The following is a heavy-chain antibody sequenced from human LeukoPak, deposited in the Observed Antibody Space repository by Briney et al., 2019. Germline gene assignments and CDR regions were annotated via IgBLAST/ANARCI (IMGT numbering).Heavy chain of an antibody. J-gene: IGHJ4*02. CDR1: GGSISSYY. Sequence: SETLSLTCTVSGGSISSYYWSWIRQTPGKGLEWIGYIYYSGSTTYNPSLKSRVTISVDTSKNQFSLKLSSVTAADTAVYYCARALTTTTTPFDYWGQGTLVTVSS. D-gene: IGHD4-11*01. CDR2: IYYSGST. V-gene: IGHV4-59*01. CDR3: ARALTTTTTPFDY.